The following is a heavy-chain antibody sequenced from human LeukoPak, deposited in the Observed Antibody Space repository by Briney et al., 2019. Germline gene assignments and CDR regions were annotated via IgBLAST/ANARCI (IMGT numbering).Heavy chain of an antibody. CDR3: ATSYYYDSSGYLGPPFDY. V-gene: IGHV4-34*01. J-gene: IGHJ4*02. D-gene: IGHD3-22*01. CDR1: GGSFSGYY. Sequence: PSETLSLTCAVYGGSFSGYYWSWIRQPPGKGLEWIGEINHSGSTNYNPSLKSRVTISVDTFKNQFSLKLSSVTAADTAVYYCATSYYYDSSGYLGPPFDYWGQGTLVTVSS. CDR2: INHSGST.